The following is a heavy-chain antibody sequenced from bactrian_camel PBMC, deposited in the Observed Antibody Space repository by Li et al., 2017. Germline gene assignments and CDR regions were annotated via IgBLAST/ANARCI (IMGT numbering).Heavy chain of an antibody. CDR1: GYQNSNKC. D-gene: IGHD2*01. V-gene: IGHV3S40*01. CDR3: AAITNWQGYCYRLREADFGY. J-gene: IGHJ6*01. Sequence: VQLVESGGDSVQAGGSLRLACVASGYQNSNKCVSWIRQAPGKEHEGVAVLYTGGGSEYYADSVKGGFTISQDNAKNTVYLQMNSLKPEDAAMYYCAAITNWQGYCYRLREADFGYWGQGTQVTVS. CDR2: LYTGGGSE.